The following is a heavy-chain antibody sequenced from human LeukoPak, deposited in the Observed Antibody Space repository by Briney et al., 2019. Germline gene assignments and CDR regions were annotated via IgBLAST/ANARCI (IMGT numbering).Heavy chain of an antibody. V-gene: IGHV3-23*01. D-gene: IGHD3-22*01. Sequence: GGSLRLSCAASGFTFSNYAMSWVRQAPGKGLEWVSGISGGGTNTHYADSVKGRFTISRDNSKNTVHLQMNSLGAEATGVYYCARHSSGNLQPFDSWGQGTLVSVSS. CDR3: ARHSSGNLQPFDS. CDR2: ISGGGTNT. J-gene: IGHJ4*02. CDR1: GFTFSNYA.